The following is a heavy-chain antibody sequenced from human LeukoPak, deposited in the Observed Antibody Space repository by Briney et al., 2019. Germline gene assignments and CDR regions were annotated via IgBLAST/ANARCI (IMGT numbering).Heavy chain of an antibody. V-gene: IGHV3-21*01. CDR3: ARDDYYGSGSYWGAFDI. CDR1: GFTFSSYN. CDR2: ISGSSSYI. J-gene: IGHJ3*02. Sequence: GGSLRLSCAASGFTFSSYNMNWVRQAPGKGLEWVSSISGSSSYIYYADSVKGRFTISRHNAKNSLYLQMNSLRAEDTAMYYCARDDYYGSGSYWGAFDIWGQGTMVTVSS. D-gene: IGHD3-10*01.